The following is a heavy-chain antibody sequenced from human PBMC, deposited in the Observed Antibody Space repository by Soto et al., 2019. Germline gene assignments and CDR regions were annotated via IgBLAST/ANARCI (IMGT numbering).Heavy chain of an antibody. CDR3: AKDWSGGDWNDY. V-gene: IGHV3-30*18. CDR1: GFTFSSYG. CDR2: ISYDGSNK. D-gene: IGHD2-21*02. Sequence: GGSLRLSCAASGFTFSSYGMHWVRQAPGKGLEWVAVISYDGSNKYYADSVKGRFTISRDNSKNTLYLQMNSLRAEDTAVYYCAKDWSGGDWNDYWGQGTLVTVSS. J-gene: IGHJ4*02.